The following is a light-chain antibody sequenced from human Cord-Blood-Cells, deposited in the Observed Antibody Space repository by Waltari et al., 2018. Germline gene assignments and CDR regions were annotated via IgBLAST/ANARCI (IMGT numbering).Light chain of an antibody. CDR2: EDR. CDR1: KLGDKY. CDR3: QAWDSSTVV. J-gene: IGLJ2*01. V-gene: IGLV3-1*01. Sequence: SYELTQPPSVSVSPGQTASITCSGDKLGDKYACWYQQKPGQSPVLGIYEDRKGPSGIPERFSGSNAGNTATLTISGTQAMDEADYYCQAWDSSTVVFGGGTRLTVL.